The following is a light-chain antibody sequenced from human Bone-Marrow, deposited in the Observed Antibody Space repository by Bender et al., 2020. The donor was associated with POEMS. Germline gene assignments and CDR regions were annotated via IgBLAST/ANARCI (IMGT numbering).Light chain of an antibody. J-gene: IGLJ2*01. V-gene: IGLV3-1*01. CDR2: GNN. CDR3: QGWDTSAV. CDR1: GLMDNV. Sequence: SYELSQPLSVSVSPGGTASITCSGDGLMDNVAAWYQQRPGQSPALIIYGNNERPSGIPERFSGSFSGLTATLTISGTQSVDEADYYCQGWDTSAVFGGGTRLTVL.